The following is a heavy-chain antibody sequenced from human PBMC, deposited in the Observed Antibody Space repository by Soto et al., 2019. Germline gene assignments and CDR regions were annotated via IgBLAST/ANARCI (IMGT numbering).Heavy chain of an antibody. CDR2: INGDGSGT. CDR3: ARGIFGSGTANDY. Sequence: EVQLVESGGGLVQPGGSVRLSCAASGFTFSGSWMHWVRQARGKGLVWVSRINGDGSGTSYADFVKGRFTISRDDAKNTLFLQMNGLRAEDTAVYYCARGIFGSGTANDYWGQGTLVTVSS. D-gene: IGHD3-10*01. CDR1: GFTFSGSW. V-gene: IGHV3-74*01. J-gene: IGHJ4*02.